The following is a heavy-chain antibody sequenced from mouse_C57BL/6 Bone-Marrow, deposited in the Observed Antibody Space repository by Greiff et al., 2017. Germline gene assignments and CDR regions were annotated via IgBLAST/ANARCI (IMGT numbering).Heavy chain of an antibody. V-gene: IGHV1-54*01. CDR2: INPGSGGT. CDR3: AREGGFD. Sequence: QVQLQQSGAELVRPGTSVKVSCKASGYAFTNYLIEWVKQRPGQGLEWIGVINPGSGGTNYNEKFKGKATLTADKASSTAYMQLSSLTSEDSAVYVCAREGGFDWGQGTTLTVSS. J-gene: IGHJ2*01. CDR1: GYAFTNYL. D-gene: IGHD1-1*02.